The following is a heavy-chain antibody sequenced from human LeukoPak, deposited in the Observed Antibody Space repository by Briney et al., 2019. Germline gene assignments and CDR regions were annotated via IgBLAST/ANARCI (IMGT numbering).Heavy chain of an antibody. J-gene: IGHJ1*01. CDR2: ISYDGSNK. V-gene: IGHV3-30*03. D-gene: IGHD6-19*01. Sequence: GGSLRLSCAASGFTFSSYGMHWVRQAPGKGLEWVAVISYDGSNKYYADSVKGRFTISRDNSKNTLYLQMNSLRAEDTALYYCARAYKDRSLAGKKEFFQHWGQGTLVTVSS. CDR1: GFTFSSYG. CDR3: ARAYKDRSLAGKKEFFQH.